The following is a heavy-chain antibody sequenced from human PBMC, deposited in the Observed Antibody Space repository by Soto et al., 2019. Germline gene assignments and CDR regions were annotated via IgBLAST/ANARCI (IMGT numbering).Heavy chain of an antibody. D-gene: IGHD1-26*01. Sequence: QVQLVESGGGVVQPGRSLRLSCAASGFTFSSYGIHWVRQAPRKGLEWVALISYDGSNKYYADSVKGRFTISRDNSKNALHLQMNSLRAGDTAVYYCGIERLRGGFFTTPTTNGLDVWGQGTTVTVSS. J-gene: IGHJ6*02. CDR2: ISYDGSNK. CDR3: GIERLRGGFFTTPTTNGLDV. V-gene: IGHV3-30*03. CDR1: GFTFSSYG.